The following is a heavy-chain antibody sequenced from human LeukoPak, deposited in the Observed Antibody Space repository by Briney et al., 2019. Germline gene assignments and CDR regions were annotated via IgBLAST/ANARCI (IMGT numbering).Heavy chain of an antibody. Sequence: GGSLRLSCAASGFTFSSYEMNWVRQAPGKGLEWVSYISSSGSTIYYADSVKGRFTISRDNAKNSLYLQMNSLRAEDTAVYYCARASMAAAFDYWGQGTLVTVSS. J-gene: IGHJ4*02. D-gene: IGHD6-13*01. CDR2: ISSSGSTI. CDR3: ARASMAAAFDY. V-gene: IGHV3-48*03. CDR1: GFTFSSYE.